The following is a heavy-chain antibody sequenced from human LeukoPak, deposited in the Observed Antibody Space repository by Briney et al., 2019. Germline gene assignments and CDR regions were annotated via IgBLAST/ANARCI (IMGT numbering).Heavy chain of an antibody. D-gene: IGHD4-11*01. J-gene: IGHJ5*02. CDR2: IYYSGST. CDR3: ARHGYSNYGVNWFDP. Sequence: SETLSLTCTVSGGSISSSSYYWGWIRQPPGKGLEWIGSIYYSGSTYYNPSLKSRVTISVDTSKNQFSLKLSSVTAADTAVYYCARHGYSNYGVNWFDPWGQGTLVTVSS. CDR1: GGSISSSSYY. V-gene: IGHV4-39*01.